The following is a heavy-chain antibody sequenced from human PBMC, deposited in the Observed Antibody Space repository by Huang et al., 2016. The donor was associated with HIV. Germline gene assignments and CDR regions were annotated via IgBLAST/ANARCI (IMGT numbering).Heavy chain of an antibody. V-gene: IGHV1-69*01. D-gene: IGHD3-16*01. Sequence: VKVSCQASGGSFSDQIISWVRQAPGKRFEWMGGIIPLFRAPAYAQEFKGRVTMTADESTATIYMELNSLTSEDTAVYYCAMSLRYQYDSRSYWGRYFDYWGQGTLVTVSS. CDR2: IIPLFRAP. J-gene: IGHJ4*02. CDR3: AMSLRYQYDSRSYWGRYFDY. CDR1: GGSFSDQI.